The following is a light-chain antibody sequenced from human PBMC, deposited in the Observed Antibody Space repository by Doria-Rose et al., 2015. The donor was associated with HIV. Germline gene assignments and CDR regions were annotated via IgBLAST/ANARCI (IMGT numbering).Light chain of an antibody. V-gene: IGLV1-40*01. Sequence: QPGLTQPPSVSGAPGQRVAISCTGSSSNIGAGFDVNWYQQFPGTAPKLLIHGNTNRPSGVPDRFSGSKSGTSASQAISGLRAEDEADYYCLSYDSRLSVYVFGTGTKVTVL. J-gene: IGLJ1*01. CDR2: GNT. CDR3: LSYDSRLSVYV. CDR1: SSNIGAGFD.